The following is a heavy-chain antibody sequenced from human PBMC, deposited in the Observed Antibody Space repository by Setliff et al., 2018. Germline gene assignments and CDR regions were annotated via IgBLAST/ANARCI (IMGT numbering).Heavy chain of an antibody. V-gene: IGHV3-30*03. J-gene: IGHJ4*01. D-gene: IGHD7-27*01. CDR3: AGVHWTTNWCLHY. Sequence: PGGSLRLSCAASGFTFSTYAMHWVRQAPGKGLEWVAIIFHDGSDIDYGDSVQGRFTISRDNSKNTLYLQMNSLRRDDTDVYYCAGVHWTTNWCLHYWGQGTLVTVSS. CDR1: GFTFSTYA. CDR2: IFHDGSDI.